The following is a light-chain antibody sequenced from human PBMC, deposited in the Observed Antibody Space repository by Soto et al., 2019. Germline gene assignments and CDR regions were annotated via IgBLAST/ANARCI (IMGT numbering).Light chain of an antibody. CDR3: QHSDSYRIT. J-gene: IGKJ5*01. CDR1: QSISTW. Sequence: DIQMTQSPSTLSASVGDRVTITCRASQSISTWLAWYQHKPGKAPKFLIHRASSLASGVPSRFSVSGPGTEFTLTNSSLQPDDFVTSYCQHSDSYRITFGQGTRLEIK. V-gene: IGKV1-5*03. CDR2: RAS.